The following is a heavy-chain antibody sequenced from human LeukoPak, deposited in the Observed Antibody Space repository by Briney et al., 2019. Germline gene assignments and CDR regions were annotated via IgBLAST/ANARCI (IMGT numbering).Heavy chain of an antibody. D-gene: IGHD2-2*01. CDR2: IYYSGST. CDR3: ARAASRYYYYGMDV. CDR1: GGPISSYY. J-gene: IGHJ6*02. V-gene: IGHV4-59*01. Sequence: KPSETLSLTCTVSGGPISSYYWSWIRQPPGKGLEWIGYIYYSGSTNYNPSLKSRVTISVDTSKNQFSLKLSSVTAADTAVYYCARAASRYYYYGMDVWGQGTTVTVSS.